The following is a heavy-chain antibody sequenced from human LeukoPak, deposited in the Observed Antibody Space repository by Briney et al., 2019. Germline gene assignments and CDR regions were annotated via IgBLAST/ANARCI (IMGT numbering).Heavy chain of an antibody. J-gene: IGHJ2*01. D-gene: IGHD7-27*01. CDR2: IHYTGAT. V-gene: IGHV4-34*01. CDR3: ARGVLGPYYFDL. Sequence: PAETLSLTCAVYGWSFRGYYWSWIRQPPGKGLEWIGEIHYTGATNYKPSLKSRVTISGDPSKNQVSLRVSSVTAADTAVYYCARGVLGPYYFDLWGRGTLVTVSS. CDR1: GWSFRGYY.